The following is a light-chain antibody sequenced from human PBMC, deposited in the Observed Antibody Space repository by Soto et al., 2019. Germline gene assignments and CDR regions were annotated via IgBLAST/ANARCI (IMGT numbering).Light chain of an antibody. J-gene: IGKJ1*01. CDR1: QSISNW. V-gene: IGKV1-5*03. CDR2: KVS. CDR3: QPYSRDPWT. Sequence: DIQMTQSPSTLSAFVGDRVTITCRASQSISNWLAWYQQKPGYAPKLLIYKVSTLNTRVPSRFSSSGSGTGFTLTIRSLQPDDFATYCCQPYSRDPWTFGQGTKVDI.